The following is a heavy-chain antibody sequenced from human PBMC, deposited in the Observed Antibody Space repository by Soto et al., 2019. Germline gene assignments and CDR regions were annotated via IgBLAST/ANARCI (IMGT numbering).Heavy chain of an antibody. J-gene: IGHJ4*02. CDR1: GGSISSGDYY. CDR3: ARGLPDGEFYFDS. D-gene: IGHD3-10*01. V-gene: IGHV4-30-4*01. Sequence: PSETLSLTCTVSGGSISSGDYYWNWIRQPPGKGLEWIGYIHHSGSTYYNPSLQSRLTISVDTSKNQFYLRLKSVTAADTAVYSCARGLPDGEFYFDSWGLGTLVTVSS. CDR2: IHHSGST.